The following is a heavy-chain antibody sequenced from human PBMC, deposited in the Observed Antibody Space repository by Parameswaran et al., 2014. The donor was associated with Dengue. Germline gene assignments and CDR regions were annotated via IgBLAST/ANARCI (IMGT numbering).Heavy chain of an antibody. CDR3: AGLPIVVVPAANNWFDP. CDR2: IYHSGST. D-gene: IGHD2-2*01. V-gene: IGHV4-4*02. Sequence: WIRQPPGKGLEWIGEIYHSGSTNYNPSLKSRVTISVDKSKNQFSLKLSSVTAADTAVYYCAGLPIVVVPAANNWFDPWGQGTLVTVSS. J-gene: IGHJ5*02.